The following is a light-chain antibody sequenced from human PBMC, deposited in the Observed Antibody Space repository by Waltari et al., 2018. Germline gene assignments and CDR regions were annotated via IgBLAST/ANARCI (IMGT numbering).Light chain of an antibody. CDR2: GAS. V-gene: IGKV3-20*01. CDR3: QQYGSSPLT. J-gene: IGKJ4*01. Sequence: EIVLTQSPGTLSLSPGERATLPCRASQSVSNNYLGWYQQKPGQPPRLRIYGASSRATGIPDRFSGSGSGTDFTLTISRLEPEDFAVYYCQQYGSSPLTFGGGTKVEIK. CDR1: QSVSNNY.